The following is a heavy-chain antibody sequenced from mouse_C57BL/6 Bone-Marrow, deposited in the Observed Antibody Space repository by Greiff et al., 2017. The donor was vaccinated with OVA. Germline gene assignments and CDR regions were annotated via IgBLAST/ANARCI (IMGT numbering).Heavy chain of an antibody. CDR2: INPGSGGT. D-gene: IGHD2-4*01. CDR3: ARSGDYEYYYAMDY. CDR1: GYAFTNYL. V-gene: IGHV1-54*01. Sequence: VQLQQSGAELVRPGTSVKVSCKASGYAFTNYLIEWVKQRPGQGLEWIGVINPGSGGTNYNEKFKGKATLTADKSSSTAYMQLSSLTSEDSAVYFCARSGDYEYYYAMDYWGQGTSVTVSS. J-gene: IGHJ4*01.